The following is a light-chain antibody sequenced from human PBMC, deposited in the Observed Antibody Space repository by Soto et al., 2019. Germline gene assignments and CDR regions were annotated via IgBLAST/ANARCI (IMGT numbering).Light chain of an antibody. CDR2: DVS. V-gene: IGLV2-14*01. J-gene: IGLJ2*01. Sequence: QSALTQPASVSGSPGQSITISCTGTSSDVGGYNYVSWYQQHPGKAPKLMIYDVSNRPSGVSNRFSVSKSGNTASLTISGLQAEDEAYYYCLSYTSSSTHVVLGGGTKLNVL. CDR3: LSYTSSSTHVV. CDR1: SSDVGGYNY.